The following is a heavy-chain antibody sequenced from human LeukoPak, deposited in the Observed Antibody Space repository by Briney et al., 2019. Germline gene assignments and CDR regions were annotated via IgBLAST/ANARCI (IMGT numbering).Heavy chain of an antibody. CDR3: ARRLKGSYGNPFDY. Sequence: ASVKVSYKACGYSLPTYATLWVRQAPRQRLEWMGWDNPDKGDTKYSQNFQGRITATRDTHASTTYMELSSLGSAGTAVYYSARRLKGSYGNPFDYWGEGTLVTVSS. CDR1: GYSLPTYA. V-gene: IGHV1-3*01. CDR2: DNPDKGDT. D-gene: IGHD4-17*01. J-gene: IGHJ4*02.